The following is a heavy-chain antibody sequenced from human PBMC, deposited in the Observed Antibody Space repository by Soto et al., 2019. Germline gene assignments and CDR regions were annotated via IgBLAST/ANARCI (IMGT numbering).Heavy chain of an antibody. CDR2: ISSSSSTI. Sequence: EVQLVESGGGLVQPGGSLRLSCAASGFTFSSYSMNWVRQAPGKGLEWVSYISSSSSTIYYADSVKGRFTISRDNAKNSLYLQMNSLRAEDTAVYYCARDSKSRYGDYYFDYWGQGTLVTVSS. V-gene: IGHV3-48*01. CDR1: GFTFSSYS. J-gene: IGHJ4*02. CDR3: ARDSKSRYGDYYFDY. D-gene: IGHD4-17*01.